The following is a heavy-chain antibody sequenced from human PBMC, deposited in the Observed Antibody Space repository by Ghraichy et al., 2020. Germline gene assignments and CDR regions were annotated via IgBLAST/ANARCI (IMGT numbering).Heavy chain of an antibody. Sequence: GGSLRLSCAASGFTFSSYSMNWVRQAPGKGLEWVSSISSSSSYIYYADSVKGRFTISRDNAKNSLYLQMNSLRAEDTAVYYCARDTVLVGATLDYWGQGTLVTVSS. CDR1: GFTFSSYS. V-gene: IGHV3-21*01. J-gene: IGHJ4*02. CDR2: ISSSSSYI. CDR3: ARDTVLVGATLDY. D-gene: IGHD1-26*01.